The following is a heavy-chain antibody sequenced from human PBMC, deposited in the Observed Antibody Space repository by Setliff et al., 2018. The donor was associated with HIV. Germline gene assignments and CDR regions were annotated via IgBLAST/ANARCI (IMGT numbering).Heavy chain of an antibody. CDR2: INSDGSST. J-gene: IGHJ4*02. CDR3: AKDYYDFVWGSSLAY. D-gene: IGHD3-16*01. V-gene: IGHV3-74*01. CDR1: GFTFSSYW. Sequence: GGSLRLSCAASGFTFSSYWMHWVRQAPGKGLVWVSRINSDGSSTSYADSVKGRFTISRDNAKNTLYLQMNSLRAEDTAVYYCAKDYYDFVWGSSLAYWGQGTLVTVSS.